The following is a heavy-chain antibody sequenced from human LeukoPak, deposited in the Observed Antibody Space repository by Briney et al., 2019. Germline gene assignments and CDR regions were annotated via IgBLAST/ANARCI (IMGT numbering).Heavy chain of an antibody. V-gene: IGHV4-59*01. CDR1: GGSIGSYY. J-gene: IGHJ3*02. CDR2: IYYSGST. D-gene: IGHD3-22*01. Sequence: SETLSLTCTVSGGSIGSYYWSWIRQPPGKGLEWIGYIYYSGSTNYKPSLKSRVTISVDTYNNQFSLQLISMTAADTAGYYCARAWLSSSGTDAFDIWGEGTMVTVSS. CDR3: ARAWLSSSGTDAFDI.